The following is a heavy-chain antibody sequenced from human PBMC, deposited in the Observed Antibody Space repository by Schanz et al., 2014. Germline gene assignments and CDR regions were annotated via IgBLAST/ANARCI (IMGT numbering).Heavy chain of an antibody. CDR1: GGTFSSYT. Sequence: QVQLVRSGAEVKKPGASVKVSCKASGGTFSSYTINWVRQAPGQGLEWMGRIIPILGITNVAQTFQDRVTITADKSTSTAYMELSSLRSEDTAVYYCARGLGDERWLDLNEAFDIWGQGTIVTVSS. CDR3: ARGLGDERWLDLNEAFDI. CDR2: IIPILGIT. D-gene: IGHD6-19*01. J-gene: IGHJ3*02. V-gene: IGHV1-69*09.